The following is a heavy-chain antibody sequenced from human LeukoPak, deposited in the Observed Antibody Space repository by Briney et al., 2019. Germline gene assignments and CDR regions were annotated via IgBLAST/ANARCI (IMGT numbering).Heavy chain of an antibody. Sequence: SVKVSCTASGGTFSSYAISWVRQAPGQGLEWMGGIIPIFGTANYAQKFQGRVTITTDESTSTAYMELSSLRSEDTAVYYCARDQMGSSDYYYYMDVWGKGTTVTVSS. D-gene: IGHD1-26*01. CDR3: ARDQMGSSDYYYYMDV. CDR1: GGTFSSYA. J-gene: IGHJ6*03. CDR2: IIPIFGTA. V-gene: IGHV1-69*05.